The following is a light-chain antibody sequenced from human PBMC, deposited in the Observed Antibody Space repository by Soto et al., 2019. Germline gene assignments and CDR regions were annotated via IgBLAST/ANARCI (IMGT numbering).Light chain of an antibody. CDR1: QSISGNY. V-gene: IGKV3-20*01. Sequence: EIALTQSPGTLSLSPGEGATLSCRACQSISGNYLAWYQQKPAQAPRLLIYGASTRATGIPERFSGSGSGTDFTLTISRLEPQDSAIYYCQQYVISVTFGQGTRLEIK. J-gene: IGKJ5*01. CDR2: GAS. CDR3: QQYVISVT.